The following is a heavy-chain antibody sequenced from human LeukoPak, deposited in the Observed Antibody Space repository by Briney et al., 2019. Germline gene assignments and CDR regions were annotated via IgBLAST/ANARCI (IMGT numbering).Heavy chain of an antibody. D-gene: IGHD3-16*02. CDR3: ARAGYTISSYRFDY. V-gene: IGHV4-4*07. J-gene: IGHJ4*02. CDR2: IYTTGRT. CDR1: VGSISSYW. Sequence: PSETLSLNCSVSVGSISSYWWSWIRQPAGKGLEFIGRIYTTGRTNYNPSLKSRVSMSVDTSKNKFSLELRSVTAADTAVYFCARAGYTISSYRFDYWGQGTLVTVSS.